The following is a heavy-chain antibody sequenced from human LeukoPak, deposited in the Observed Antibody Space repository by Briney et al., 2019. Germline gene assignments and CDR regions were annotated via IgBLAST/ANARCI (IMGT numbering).Heavy chain of an antibody. CDR1: GGSISSYS. CDR3: ARDSSAWSFDY. D-gene: IGHD6-19*01. Sequence: PSETLSLTCSVSGGSISSYSWSWIRQPAGEGVEWIGRIYSSGSNSYSPSLKGRVAMSADTSKNQFSLMLSSVTAADTAVYYCARDSSAWSFDYWGQGALVTVSS. J-gene: IGHJ4*02. CDR2: IYSSGSN. V-gene: IGHV4-4*07.